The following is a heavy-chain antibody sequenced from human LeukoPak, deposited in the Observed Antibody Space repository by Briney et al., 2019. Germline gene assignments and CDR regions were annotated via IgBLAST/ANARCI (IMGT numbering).Heavy chain of an antibody. CDR3: ARAKGYGEGGDYFDY. V-gene: IGHV1-46*01. CDR1: GYTFTSYY. CDR2: INPSGGST. Sequence: ASVKVSCKASGYTFTSYYMHWVRQAPGQGLEWMGIINPSGGSTSYAQKFQGRVTMTRDMSTSTVYMELSSLRSEDTAVYYCARAKGYGEGGDYFDYWGQGTLVTVSS. J-gene: IGHJ4*02. D-gene: IGHD4-17*01.